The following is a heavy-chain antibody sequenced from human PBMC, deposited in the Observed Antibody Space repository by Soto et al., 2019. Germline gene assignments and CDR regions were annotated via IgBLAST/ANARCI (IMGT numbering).Heavy chain of an antibody. D-gene: IGHD3-16*01. CDR3: VCWYVRRRPQTSMDV. CDR2: IYPGDSDT. V-gene: IGHV5-51*01. CDR1: GYSFTSYW. Sequence: PGESLKISCKGSGYSFTSYWIGWVRQMPGKGLEWMGIIYPGDSDTRYSPSFQGQVTISADKSISTAYLQWSSLKASDTAMYYCVCWYVRRRPQTSMDVWGHATTVTV. J-gene: IGHJ6*02.